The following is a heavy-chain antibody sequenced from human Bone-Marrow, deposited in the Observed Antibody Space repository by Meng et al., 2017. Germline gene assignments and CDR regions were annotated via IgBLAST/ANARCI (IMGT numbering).Heavy chain of an antibody. V-gene: IGHV3-15*01. Sequence: EVGLVGAGGVLVRPVGSLILHCAASGFTLSNAWMGWVRQAPGRGLEWVARIKSKTDGETPDYAAPVKGRFTISRDDSKNTLYLQMHSLKTEDTAVYYCNWNDFGDYWGQGALVTVSS. CDR1: GFTLSNAW. D-gene: IGHD1-1*01. J-gene: IGHJ4*02. CDR2: IKSKTDGETP. CDR3: NWNDFGDY.